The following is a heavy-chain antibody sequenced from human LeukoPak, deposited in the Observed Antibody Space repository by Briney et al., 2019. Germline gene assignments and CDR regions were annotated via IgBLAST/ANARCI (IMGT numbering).Heavy chain of an antibody. V-gene: IGHV4-4*07. J-gene: IGHJ6*03. D-gene: IGHD6-6*01. CDR3: ARDQSTRQYSPMDV. CDR1: GGSISSYY. Sequence: PSETLSPTCTVSGGSISSYYWSWIRQPAGKGLEWIGRIYTSGSTNYNPSLKSRVTMSVDTSKNQFSLKLSSVTAADTAVYYCARDQSTRQYSPMDVWGKGTTVTVSS. CDR2: IYTSGST.